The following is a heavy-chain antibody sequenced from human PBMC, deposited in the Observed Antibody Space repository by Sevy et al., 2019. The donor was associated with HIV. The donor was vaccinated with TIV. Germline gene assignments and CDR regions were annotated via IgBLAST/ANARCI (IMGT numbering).Heavy chain of an antibody. CDR3: ARGLIAARRFDY. V-gene: IGHV4-34*01. J-gene: IGHJ4*02. CDR2: INHSGST. CDR1: GGSFSNYY. D-gene: IGHD6-6*01. Sequence: SETLSLTCAVYGGSFSNYYWSWIRQSPGKGLEWIGEINHSGSTNYNPSLKSRVTISLNTSNKQFSLKLTSVTAADTAVYYCARGLIAARRFDYWGQGTLVTVSS.